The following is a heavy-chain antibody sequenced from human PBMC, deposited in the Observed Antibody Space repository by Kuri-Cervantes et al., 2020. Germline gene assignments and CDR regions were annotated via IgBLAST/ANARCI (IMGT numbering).Heavy chain of an antibody. CDR2: ISGSDNTI. V-gene: IGHV3-11*04. CDR1: GFTFSDYY. D-gene: IGHD5-18*01. J-gene: IGHJ1*01. Sequence: GESLKISCAASGFTFSDYYMNWIRQAPGKGLEWVSYISGSDNTISYADSVKGRFTISRDNAKNSLYLQMNSLRAEDTAVYHCARGRSRSRTQLWNEYFQHWGQGTLVTVSS. CDR3: ARGRSRSRTQLWNEYFQH.